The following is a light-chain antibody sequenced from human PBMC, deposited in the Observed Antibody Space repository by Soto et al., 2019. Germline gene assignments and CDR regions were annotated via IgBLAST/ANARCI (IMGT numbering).Light chain of an antibody. CDR3: SSYTSSNTWV. Sequence: QSALTQPPSVSGSPGQSITISCTGTSSDVGDYNYDSWYQQHPGKAPKLMIYEVSNRPSGVSNRFSGSKSGNTASLTISGLQAEDEADYYCSSYTSSNTWVFGGGTKLTVL. V-gene: IGLV2-14*01. CDR1: SSDVGDYNY. CDR2: EVS. J-gene: IGLJ3*02.